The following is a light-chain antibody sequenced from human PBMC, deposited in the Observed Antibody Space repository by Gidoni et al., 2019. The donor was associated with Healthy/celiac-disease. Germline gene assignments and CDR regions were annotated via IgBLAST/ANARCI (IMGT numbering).Light chain of an antibody. CDR3: QPRA. CDR2: AAS. CDR1: QSISSY. Sequence: DIQMTQSPSSLSASVGDSVTITCRASQSISSYLNWYQQKPGKAPKLLIYAASSLQSGVPSRFSGSGSGTDFTLTISSLQPEDFATYYCQPRAFGQGTKVEIK. J-gene: IGKJ1*01. V-gene: IGKV1-39*01.